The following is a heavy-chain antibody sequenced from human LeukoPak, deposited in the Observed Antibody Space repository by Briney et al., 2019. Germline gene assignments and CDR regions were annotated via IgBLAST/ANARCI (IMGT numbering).Heavy chain of an antibody. CDR2: ISSSSSYI. J-gene: IGHJ4*02. D-gene: IGHD3-22*01. CDR3: ARGDYDSSGYYYIY. V-gene: IGHV3-21*01. CDR1: GFTFSSYS. Sequence: PGGSLRLSCAASGFTFSSYSMNWVRQAPGKGLEWVSSISSSSSYIYYADSVKGRLTISRDNAKNSLYLQMNSLRAEDTAVYYCARGDYDSSGYYYIYWGQGTLVTVSS.